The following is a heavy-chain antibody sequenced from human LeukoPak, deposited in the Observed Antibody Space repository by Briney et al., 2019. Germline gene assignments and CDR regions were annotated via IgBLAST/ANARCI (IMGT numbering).Heavy chain of an antibody. J-gene: IGHJ6*03. Sequence: ASVKVSCKVSGYTLTELSMHWVRQAPGKGLEWMGGFDPEDGETIYAQKFQGRVTMTEDTSTDTAYMELSSLRSEDTAVYYCARIDGSGSYFRAYHYYYYMDVWGKGTTVTVSS. CDR2: FDPEDGET. CDR1: GYTLTELS. D-gene: IGHD3-10*01. CDR3: ARIDGSGSYFRAYHYYYYMDV. V-gene: IGHV1-24*01.